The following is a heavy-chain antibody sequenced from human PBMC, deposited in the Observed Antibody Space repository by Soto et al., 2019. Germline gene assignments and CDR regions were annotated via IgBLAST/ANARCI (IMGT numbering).Heavy chain of an antibody. D-gene: IGHD5-12*01. CDR2: ISYSGTT. Sequence: SETLSLTCTVSGDSISSANNYWSWIRQPPGEGLEWIGFISYSGTTSYSPSLKSRLAISLDTSKNQFSLSLTSVTAADTAVYYCARGRGYSYGLDPWGQGTLVTVPS. CDR1: GDSISSANNY. J-gene: IGHJ5*02. V-gene: IGHV4-30-4*01. CDR3: ARGRGYSYGLDP.